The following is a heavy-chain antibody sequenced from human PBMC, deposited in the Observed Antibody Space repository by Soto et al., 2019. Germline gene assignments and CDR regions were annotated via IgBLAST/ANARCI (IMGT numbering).Heavy chain of an antibody. Sequence: ASVKVSCKASGYTFTGYYIYWVRQARGEGLEWMAWINPNTGGTNYAQRFQGRVTLTRDTSISTAYMELSGLRSDDTAVYYCARELSLSAYVKWYYGMDVWGQGTTVTVSS. D-gene: IGHD1-26*01. CDR1: GYTFTGYY. V-gene: IGHV1-2*02. CDR2: INPNTGGT. CDR3: ARELSLSAYVKWYYGMDV. J-gene: IGHJ6*02.